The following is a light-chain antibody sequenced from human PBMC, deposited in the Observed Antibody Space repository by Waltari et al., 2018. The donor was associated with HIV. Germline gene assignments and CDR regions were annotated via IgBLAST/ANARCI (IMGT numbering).Light chain of an antibody. CDR3: QQYGSSPSII. CDR1: PSGGSSS. V-gene: IGKV3-20*01. Sequence: ELVLTQSPGTLSLSPGDRATFSCRASPSGGSSSLAWFQQKPGQAPRLLIYGTASRATGIPDKFSGSGSGTDFTLTISRLEPEDYAVYYCQQYGSSPSIIFGQGTRLEIK. J-gene: IGKJ5*01. CDR2: GTA.